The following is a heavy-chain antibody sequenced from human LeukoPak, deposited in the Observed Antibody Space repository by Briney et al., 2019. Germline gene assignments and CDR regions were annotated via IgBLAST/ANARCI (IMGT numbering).Heavy chain of an antibody. CDR2: IGIAGDT. Sequence: PGGSLRLSCAASGFTFSSYDMHWVRQTTGKGLEWVSSIGIAGDTYYPGSVKGRFTISRESAKNSLYPQMNSLRAGDTAVYYCARAPPYSSASWGYYGMDVWGQGTTVTVSS. CDR1: GFTFSSYD. D-gene: IGHD6-6*01. CDR3: ARAPPYSSASWGYYGMDV. V-gene: IGHV3-13*01. J-gene: IGHJ6*02.